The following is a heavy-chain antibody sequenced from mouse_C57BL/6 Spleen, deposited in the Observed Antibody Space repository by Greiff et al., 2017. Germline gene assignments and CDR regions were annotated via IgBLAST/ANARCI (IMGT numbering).Heavy chain of an antibody. J-gene: IGHJ2*01. V-gene: IGHV1-84*01. CDR3: SRSGDGYSYYFDD. D-gene: IGHD2-3*01. CDR2: IYPGSGNT. Sequence: LQESGPELVKPGASVKISCKASGYTFTDYYINWVKQRPGQGLEWIGWIYPGSGNTTYNEKFQGKATLTVDTSSSPAYMQLISLTSEDSAVYFCSRSGDGYSYYFDDWGQGTTLAVSS. CDR1: GYTFTDYY.